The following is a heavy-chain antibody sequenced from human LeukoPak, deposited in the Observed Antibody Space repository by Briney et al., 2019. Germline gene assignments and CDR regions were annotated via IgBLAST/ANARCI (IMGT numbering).Heavy chain of an antibody. J-gene: IGHJ4*02. V-gene: IGHV3-53*01. CDR3: ARRCGGDCYEYDY. D-gene: IGHD2-21*02. Sequence: PGGSLRLSCAASGFTVSSNYMSWVRQAPWKGLEWVSVIYSGGSTYYADSVKGRFTISRDNSKNTLYLQMNSLRAEDTAVYYCARRCGGDCYEYDYWGQGTLVTVSS. CDR2: IYSGGST. CDR1: GFTVSSNY.